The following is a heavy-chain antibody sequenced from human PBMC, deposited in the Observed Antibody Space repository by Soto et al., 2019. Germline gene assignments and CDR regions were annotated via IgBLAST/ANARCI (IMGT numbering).Heavy chain of an antibody. D-gene: IGHD3-22*01. V-gene: IGHV4-59*01. CDR1: GGSISSYY. J-gene: IGHJ3*02. Sequence: PSETLSLTSTVSGGSISSYYWSWIRQPPGKGLEWIGYIYYSGSTNYNPSLKSRVTISVDTSKNQFSLKLSSVTAADTAVYYCARGLISGYYLYDAFDIWGQGTMVT. CDR3: ARGLISGYYLYDAFDI. CDR2: IYYSGST.